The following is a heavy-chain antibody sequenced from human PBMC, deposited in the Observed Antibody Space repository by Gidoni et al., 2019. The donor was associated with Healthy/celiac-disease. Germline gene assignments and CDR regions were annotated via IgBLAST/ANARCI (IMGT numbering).Heavy chain of an antibody. CDR1: GFTFDDYA. CDR3: AKGWWPSHGDWYFDL. V-gene: IGHV3-9*01. CDR2: MSWNSGSI. D-gene: IGHD2-15*01. J-gene: IGHJ2*01. Sequence: EVQLVESGGGLVQPGRSLRLSCAASGFTFDDYAMHWVRQAPGKGLEWVSGMSWNSGSIGYADSVKGRFTISRDNAKNSLYLQMNSLRAEDTALYHCAKGWWPSHGDWYFDLWGRGTLVTVSS.